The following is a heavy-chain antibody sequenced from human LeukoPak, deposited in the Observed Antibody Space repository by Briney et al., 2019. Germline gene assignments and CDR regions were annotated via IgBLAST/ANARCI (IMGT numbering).Heavy chain of an antibody. V-gene: IGHV3-30*02. D-gene: IGHD6-19*01. CDR1: GFTFSSYG. J-gene: IGHJ4*02. Sequence: PGGSLRLSCAASGFTFSSYGMHWVRQAPGKGLEWVAFIRYDGSNKYYADSVKDRFTISRDNSKNTLYLQMNSLRAEDTAVYYCAAGSREGGWYYFDYWGQGTLVTVSS. CDR2: IRYDGSNK. CDR3: AAGSREGGWYYFDY.